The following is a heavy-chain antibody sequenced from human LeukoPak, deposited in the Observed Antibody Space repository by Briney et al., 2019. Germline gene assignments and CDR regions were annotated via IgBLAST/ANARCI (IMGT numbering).Heavy chain of an antibody. Sequence: GGSLRLSCATSGFTFSSNWMSWVRHVPGRGLDWVANIKPDGSAGYYAASVKGRFTVSRDNAKNSLYLQMNSLRAEDTAVYYCARDDVGYCTNGVCYADYWGQGTLVTVSS. CDR2: IKPDGSAG. V-gene: IGHV3-7*03. D-gene: IGHD2-8*01. CDR3: ARDDVGYCTNGVCYADY. CDR1: GFTFSSNW. J-gene: IGHJ4*02.